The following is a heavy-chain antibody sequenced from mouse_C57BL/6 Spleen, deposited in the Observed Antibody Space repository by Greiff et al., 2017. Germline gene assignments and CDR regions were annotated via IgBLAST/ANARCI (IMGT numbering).Heavy chain of an antibody. Sequence: QVQLQQSGAELARPGASVKMSCKASGYTFTSYTMHWVKQRPGQGLEWIGYINPSSGYTKYNQKFKDKATLTADKSSSTAYMQLSSLTSEDSAVYYCARSGTTVVAPDYWGQGTTLTVSS. D-gene: IGHD1-1*01. CDR1: GYTFTSYT. J-gene: IGHJ2*01. CDR2: INPSSGYT. CDR3: ARSGTTVVAPDY. V-gene: IGHV1-4*01.